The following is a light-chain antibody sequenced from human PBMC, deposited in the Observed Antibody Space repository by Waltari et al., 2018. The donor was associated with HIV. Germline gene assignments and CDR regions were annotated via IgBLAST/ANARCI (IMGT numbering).Light chain of an antibody. Sequence: YLAWYQHKSGQPPKLLVSWASARESGVPERFSGNGSGTDFTLTISSLQAEDVAVYYCQQFFSLPATFGQGTKVEIK. J-gene: IGKJ1*01. V-gene: IGKV4-1*01. CDR2: WAS. CDR1: Y. CDR3: QQFFSLPAT.